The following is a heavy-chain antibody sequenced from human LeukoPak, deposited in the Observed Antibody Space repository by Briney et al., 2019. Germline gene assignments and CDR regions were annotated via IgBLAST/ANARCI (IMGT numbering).Heavy chain of an antibody. CDR3: ARMFQGGPHDSLDY. CDR2: IKEDGTAK. J-gene: IGHJ4*02. CDR1: GFTFSSSW. Sequence: PGGSLRLPCAASGFTFSSSWMAWVRQAPGKGLEWVGNIKEDGTAKNYVVSVRGRFTISRDNAKNSLYLQMNSLRVEDTAVYYCARMFQGGPHDSLDYWGQGTLVTVSS. D-gene: IGHD2-15*01. V-gene: IGHV3-7*01.